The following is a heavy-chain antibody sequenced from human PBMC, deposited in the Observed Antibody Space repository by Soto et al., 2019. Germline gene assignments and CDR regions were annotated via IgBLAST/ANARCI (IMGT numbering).Heavy chain of an antibody. CDR1: GYTFTSYG. V-gene: IGHV1-18*04. Sequence: ASVKVSCKASGYTFTSYGISWVRQAPGQGLEWMGWISAYNGNTNYAQKLQGRVTMTTDTSTSTAYMELRSLRSDDTAVYYCASLDIVVVPAAMFLDYWGQGTMVTVYS. CDR3: ASLDIVVVPAAMFLDY. J-gene: IGHJ4*02. D-gene: IGHD2-2*03. CDR2: ISAYNGNT.